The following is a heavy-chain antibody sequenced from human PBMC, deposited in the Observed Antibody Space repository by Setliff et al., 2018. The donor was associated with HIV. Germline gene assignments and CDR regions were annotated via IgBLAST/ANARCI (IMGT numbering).Heavy chain of an antibody. J-gene: IGHJ4*02. V-gene: IGHV4-4*07. D-gene: IGHD3-16*01. CDR2: TFTSGIT. CDR1: GGSISGYF. Sequence: SETLSLTCSVSGGSISGYFWSWIRQPAGKGLEWIGRTFTSGITNYSPSLKSRVTMSVDASKNQFSLNLTSVTAADTAVYYCAREPKGGDDRALDYWGQGTLVTVSS. CDR3: AREPKGGDDRALDY.